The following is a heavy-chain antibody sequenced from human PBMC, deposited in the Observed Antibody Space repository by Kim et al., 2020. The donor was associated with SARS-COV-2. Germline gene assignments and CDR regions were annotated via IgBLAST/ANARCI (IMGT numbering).Heavy chain of an antibody. CDR2: ISWNSGSI. CDR1: GFTFGDYA. CDR3: AKRGEVVVAATGRAFDI. J-gene: IGHJ3*02. V-gene: IGHV3-9*01. D-gene: IGHD2-15*01. Sequence: GGSLRLSCAASGFTFGDYAMHWVRQAPGKGLEWVSGISWNSGSIGYADSVKGRFTISRDNAKNSLYLQMNSLRAEDTALYYCAKRGEVVVAATGRAFDIWGQGTMVTVSS.